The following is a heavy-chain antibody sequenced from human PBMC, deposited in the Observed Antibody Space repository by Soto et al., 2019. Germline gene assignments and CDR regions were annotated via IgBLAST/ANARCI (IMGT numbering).Heavy chain of an antibody. Sequence: EVQLLESGGGLVQPGGSLRLSCAASGFTFSSYAMSWVRQAPGKGLEWVSAISGSGGSTYYADSVKGRFTIARDNSKHTLDLQRNSVRADDTAVYYCAKAESSIAVAGWYFQYWGQGTLVTVSS. CDR2: ISGSGGST. CDR1: GFTFSSYA. J-gene: IGHJ1*01. D-gene: IGHD6-19*01. V-gene: IGHV3-23*01. CDR3: AKAESSIAVAGWYFQY.